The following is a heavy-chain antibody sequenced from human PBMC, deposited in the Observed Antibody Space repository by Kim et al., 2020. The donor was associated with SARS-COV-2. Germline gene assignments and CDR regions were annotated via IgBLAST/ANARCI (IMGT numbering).Heavy chain of an antibody. V-gene: IGHV3-21*01. CDR3: ARDRLKDIVVVVAATLHQYYGMDV. CDR1: GFTFSGYS. Sequence: GGSLRLSCAASGFTFSGYSMNWVRQAPGKGLEWVSSISSSNGYRYYADSVKGRFTISRDNTKNSLYLQMNSLRAEDKAVYYCARDRLKDIVVVVAATLHQYYGMDVWGQGTTGTVSS. J-gene: IGHJ6*02. D-gene: IGHD2-15*01. CDR2: ISSSNGYR.